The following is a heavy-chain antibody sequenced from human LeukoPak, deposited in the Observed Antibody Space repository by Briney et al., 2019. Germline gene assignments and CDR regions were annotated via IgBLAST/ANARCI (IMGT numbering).Heavy chain of an antibody. V-gene: IGHV3-74*01. J-gene: IGHJ4*02. CDR1: GFTFSKYW. CDR3: ATKQWLAPPPDS. D-gene: IGHD6-19*01. Sequence: GGSLRLSCAASGFTFSKYWMLWARQAPGKGLQSVSRINTDGTVTTYADSVKGRFTVSRDNADNTMFLQMNSVRDEDTAVYYCATKQWLAPPPDSWGQGTPVTVSS. CDR2: INTDGTVT.